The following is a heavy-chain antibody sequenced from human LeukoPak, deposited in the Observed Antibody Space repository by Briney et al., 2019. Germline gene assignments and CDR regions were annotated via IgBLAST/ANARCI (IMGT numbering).Heavy chain of an antibody. D-gene: IGHD4-17*01. V-gene: IGHV3-21*01. J-gene: IGHJ4*02. CDR3: ASDEYGDPLGY. CDR1: GFTFSGCS. CDR2: ITNSGDYI. Sequence: GGSLRLSCAASGFTFSGCSMNWVRQAPGKGLEWVSTITNSGDYIFYADSVKGRFTISRDNAQNSLYLQMNSLRADDTAVYFCASDEYGDPLGYWGQGTPVTVSS.